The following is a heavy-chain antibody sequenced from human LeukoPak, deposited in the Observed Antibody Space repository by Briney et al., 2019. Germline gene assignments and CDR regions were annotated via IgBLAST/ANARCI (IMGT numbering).Heavy chain of an antibody. V-gene: IGHV4-61*02. CDR2: IYTSGST. J-gene: IGHJ6*03. CDR3: ARDLAQIVVVPAAMPHYYYYMDV. Sequence: PSETLSLTCTVSGGSISSGSYYWSWIRQPAGKGLEWIGRIYTSGSTNYNPSLKSRVTISVDTSKNQFSLKLSSVTAADTAVYYCARDLAQIVVVPAAMPHYYYYMDVWGKGTTVTVSS. CDR1: GGSISSGSYY. D-gene: IGHD2-2*01.